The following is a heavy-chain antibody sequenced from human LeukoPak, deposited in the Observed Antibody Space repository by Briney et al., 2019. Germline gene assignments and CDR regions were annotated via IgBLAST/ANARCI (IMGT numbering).Heavy chain of an antibody. CDR1: GGSFSGYY. V-gene: IGHV4-34*01. CDR3: AGARRIGAFDY. CDR2: INHSGST. J-gene: IGHJ4*02. D-gene: IGHD3-16*01. Sequence: PSETLSLTCAVYGGSFSGYYWSWIRQPPGKGLEWIGEINHSGSTNYNPSLKSRVTISVDTSKNQFSLKLSSVTAADTAVYCCAGARRIGAFDYWGQGTLVTVSS.